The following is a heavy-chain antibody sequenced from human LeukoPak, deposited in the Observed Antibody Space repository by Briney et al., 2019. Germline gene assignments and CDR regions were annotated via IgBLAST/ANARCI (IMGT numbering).Heavy chain of an antibody. D-gene: IGHD6-6*01. CDR1: GYTFTSYG. Sequence: ASVKVSCKASGYTFTSYGMSWVRQAPGQGLEWMGWISVYNGDTNYAQTFQGRVTMTTDTSASTAYMELRSLRSDDTAVYYCVRYAITGRLTVDYWGQGTLVSVSS. CDR3: VRYAITGRLTVDY. V-gene: IGHV1-18*01. CDR2: ISVYNGDT. J-gene: IGHJ4*02.